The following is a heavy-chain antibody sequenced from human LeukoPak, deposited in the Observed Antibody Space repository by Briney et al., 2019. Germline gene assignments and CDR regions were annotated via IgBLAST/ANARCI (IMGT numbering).Heavy chain of an antibody. Sequence: ASVKVSCKASGYTFNRYAIHWVRQAPGHRHEWMGWINTGNGSTKYSQKFQGRVTMTRSASINTAYMELTNLRSEDTAVYYCARAPRSWGFDYWGQGTLVTVSS. V-gene: IGHV1-3*04. CDR2: INTGNGST. J-gene: IGHJ4*02. CDR3: ARAPRSWGFDY. D-gene: IGHD7-27*01. CDR1: GYTFNRYA.